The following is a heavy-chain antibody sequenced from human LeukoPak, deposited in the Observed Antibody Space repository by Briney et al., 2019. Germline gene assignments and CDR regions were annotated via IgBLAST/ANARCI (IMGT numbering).Heavy chain of an antibody. CDR2: INSDGRTT. CDR3: EGGHYDILTGYYPVFDY. D-gene: IGHD3-9*01. J-gene: IGHJ4*02. V-gene: IGHV3-74*01. Sequence: GGSLRLSCAASGFSFSSFWMHWVRQVPGKGLLWVSGINSDGRTTGYADSVKGRFTISRDNDKNTVDLQMNSLRAEDTAVYYCEGGHYDILTGYYPVFDYWGQGTLVTVSS. CDR1: GFSFSSFW.